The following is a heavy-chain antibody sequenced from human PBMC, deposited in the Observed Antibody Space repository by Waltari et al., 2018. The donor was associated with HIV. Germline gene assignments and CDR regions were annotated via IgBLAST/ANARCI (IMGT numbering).Heavy chain of an antibody. V-gene: IGHV4-39*01. Sequence: QLPLQESGPGLVKPSETLSLTCTVSGGSISSSNYYWGWIRQPPGKGLEWIGSIYYSGTTYYNPSLRSRVTISVDTSKNQFSLKLSSVTAADTALYYCARLRVCGGDCAFLDYWGRGTLVTVSS. J-gene: IGHJ4*02. D-gene: IGHD2-21*02. CDR3: ARLRVCGGDCAFLDY. CDR1: GGSISSSNYY. CDR2: IYYSGTT.